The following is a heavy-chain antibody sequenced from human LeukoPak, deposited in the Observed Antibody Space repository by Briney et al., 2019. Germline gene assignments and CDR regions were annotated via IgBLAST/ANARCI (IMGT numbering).Heavy chain of an antibody. D-gene: IGHD6-19*01. V-gene: IGHV3-48*01. CDR2: IRSVGNDK. CDR3: ARVLQWLGYGAFDR. J-gene: IGHJ3*01. CDR1: GFAFSDDP. Sequence: GGSLRLSGTASGFAFSDDPMNWFRQARGKGLEWGWNIRSVGNDKFYAYSVKGRFTISRHHLNHLVFLQVHSPRAEDTAVYYRARVLQWLGYGAFDRWGQARIPTVSS.